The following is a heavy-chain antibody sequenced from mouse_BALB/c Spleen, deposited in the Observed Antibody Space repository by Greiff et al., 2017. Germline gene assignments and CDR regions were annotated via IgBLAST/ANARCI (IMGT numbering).Heavy chain of an antibody. CDR2: IYPGPGST. D-gene: IGHD2-13*01. Sequence: WVKQRSGQGLEWIARIYPGPGSTYYNEKFKGKATLTADKSSSTAYMQLSSLKSEDSAVYFCARDYTFDYWGQGTTLTVSS. V-gene: IGHV1-76*01. J-gene: IGHJ2*01. CDR3: ARDYTFDY.